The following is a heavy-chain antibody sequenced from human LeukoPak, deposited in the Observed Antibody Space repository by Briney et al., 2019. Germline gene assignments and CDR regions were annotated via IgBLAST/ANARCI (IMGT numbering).Heavy chain of an antibody. CDR2: ISSSSSYI. Sequence: GGSLRLSCAASGFTFSSYSMNWVRQAPGEGLEWVSSISSSSSYIYYADSVKGRFTISRDNAKNSLYLQMNSLRAEDTAVYYCARDVGYCSSTSCYAFDIWGQGTMVTVSS. CDR3: ARDVGYCSSTSCYAFDI. J-gene: IGHJ3*02. V-gene: IGHV3-21*01. D-gene: IGHD2-2*01. CDR1: GFTFSSYS.